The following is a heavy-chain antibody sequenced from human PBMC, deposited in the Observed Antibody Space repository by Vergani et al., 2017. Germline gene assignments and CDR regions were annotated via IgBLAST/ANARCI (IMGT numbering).Heavy chain of an antibody. CDR3: ATTPEGYWSGGSCYWLLWYFDL. V-gene: IGHV5-51*01. Sequence: EVQLVQSGAEVKKPGESLKISCKGSGYSFTSYWIGWVRQMPGKGLEWMGIIYPGDSDTRYSPSFQVQVTISSDKSIRTAYLQWSSLKASDTAMYYCATTPEGYWSGGSCYWLLWYFDLWGRGTRVTVSS. CDR2: IYPGDSDT. D-gene: IGHD2-15*01. J-gene: IGHJ2*01. CDR1: GYSFTSYW.